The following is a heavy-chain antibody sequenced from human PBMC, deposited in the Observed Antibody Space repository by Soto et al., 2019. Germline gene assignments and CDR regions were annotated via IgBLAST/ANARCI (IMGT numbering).Heavy chain of an antibody. CDR2: IYYSGST. V-gene: IGHV4-59*01. Sequence: SETLSLTCTVSGGSISSYYWSWIRQPPGKGLEWIGYIYYSGSTNYNPSLKSRVTISVDTSKNQLSLKLSSVTAADTAVYYCARGPNHYDFWSCNWFDPWGQGTLVTVSS. J-gene: IGHJ5*02. CDR3: ARGPNHYDFWSCNWFDP. CDR1: GGSISSYY. D-gene: IGHD3-3*01.